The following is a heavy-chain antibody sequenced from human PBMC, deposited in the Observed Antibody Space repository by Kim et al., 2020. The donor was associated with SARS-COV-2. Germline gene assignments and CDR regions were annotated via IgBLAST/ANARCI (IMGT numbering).Heavy chain of an antibody. J-gene: IGHJ6*03. Sequence: SQTLSLTCAISGDSVSSNSAAWNWIRQSPSRGLEWLGRTYYRSKWYNDYAVSVKSRITIKPDTSKNQFSLQLKSVTPEDTAVYYCARDREGIAAVNLYYYYYMDVWGKGTTVTVSS. V-gene: IGHV6-1*01. D-gene: IGHD6-13*01. CDR2: TYYRSKWYN. CDR1: GDSVSSNSAA. CDR3: ARDREGIAAVNLYYYYYMDV.